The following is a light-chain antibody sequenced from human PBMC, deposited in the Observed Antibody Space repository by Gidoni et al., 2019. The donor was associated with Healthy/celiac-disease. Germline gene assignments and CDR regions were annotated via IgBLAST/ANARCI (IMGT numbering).Light chain of an antibody. CDR3: MQALQTPL. Sequence: DTVMTQSPLSLPVTPGEPASISCRSSQSLLHSNGYNYLDCYLQKPGQSPQLLIYLGSNRASGVPDRFSGSGSGTDFTLKISRGEAEDVGVYYCMQALQTPLFGQGTKVEIK. CDR1: QSLLHSNGYNY. J-gene: IGKJ1*01. CDR2: LGS. V-gene: IGKV2-28*01.